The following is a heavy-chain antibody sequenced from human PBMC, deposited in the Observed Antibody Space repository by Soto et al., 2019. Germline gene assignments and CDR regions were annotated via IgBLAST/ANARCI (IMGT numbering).Heavy chain of an antibody. Sequence: SVKVSCKVSGYTLTELSMHWVRQAPVKGLEWMGGFDPEDGETIYAQKFQGRVTMTEDTSTDTAYMELSSLRSEDTAVYYCATVSCSSTSCYIFDYWGQGTLVTVSS. D-gene: IGHD2-2*02. J-gene: IGHJ4*02. CDR1: GYTLTELS. V-gene: IGHV1-24*01. CDR2: FDPEDGET. CDR3: ATVSCSSTSCYIFDY.